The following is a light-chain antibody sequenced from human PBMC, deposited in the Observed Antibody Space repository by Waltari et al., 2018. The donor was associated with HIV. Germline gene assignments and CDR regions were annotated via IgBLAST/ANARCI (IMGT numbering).Light chain of an antibody. Sequence: EIVMTQSPATLSVLPGERVTLSCRAGRTVRNYLAWYQQKPGQAPRLLISGSSTRAAGVPARFSGSGSGTEFTLTISSLQSEDFAVYYCQQYDNWPPITFGQGTRLEIK. V-gene: IGKV3-15*01. CDR1: RTVRNY. J-gene: IGKJ5*01. CDR2: GSS. CDR3: QQYDNWPPIT.